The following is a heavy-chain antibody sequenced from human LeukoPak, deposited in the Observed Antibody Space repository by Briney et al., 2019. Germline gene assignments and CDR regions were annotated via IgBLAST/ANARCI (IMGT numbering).Heavy chain of an antibody. Sequence: GGSLRLSCAASGYTFNIHGMNWVRQAPGKGPEWVSGIGPSGDKTYYADSVKGRFTISRDNSENTVYLQVNSLRVEDTALYYCAKDIDWLAFEDWGQGTLVTVSS. V-gene: IGHV3-23*01. CDR2: IGPSGDKT. CDR3: AKDIDWLAFED. D-gene: IGHD6-19*01. CDR1: GYTFNIHG. J-gene: IGHJ4*02.